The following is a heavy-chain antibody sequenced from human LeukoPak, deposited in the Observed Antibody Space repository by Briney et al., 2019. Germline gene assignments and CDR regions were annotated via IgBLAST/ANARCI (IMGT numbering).Heavy chain of an antibody. CDR3: ARGRGVRDGYV. V-gene: IGHV4-30-2*01. J-gene: IGHJ4*02. CDR1: GGSISSGGYS. CDR2: FYHGGST. Sequence: ASETLSLTCAVSGGSISSGGYSWSWIRQPPGKGLEWIGYFYHGGSTYYNPSLKSRVTISVDTSKNQFSLKLSSVTAADTAVYYCARGRGVRDGYVWGQGTLVTVSS. D-gene: IGHD5-24*01.